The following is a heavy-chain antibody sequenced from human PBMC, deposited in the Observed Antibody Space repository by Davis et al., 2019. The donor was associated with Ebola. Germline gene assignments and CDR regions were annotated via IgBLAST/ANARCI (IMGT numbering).Heavy chain of an antibody. CDR3: ASGDGRGSSYNMDV. CDR1: GFTFSSYG. J-gene: IGHJ6*02. Sequence: GGSLRLSCAASGFTFSSYGMHWVRQAPGQGLEWVAVISYDGSNKYYADSVKGRFTISRDNAKNSLFLQMNSLRAEDTAFYYCASGDGRGSSYNMDVWGQGTTVTVSS. V-gene: IGHV3-30*03. D-gene: IGHD5-12*01. CDR2: ISYDGSNK.